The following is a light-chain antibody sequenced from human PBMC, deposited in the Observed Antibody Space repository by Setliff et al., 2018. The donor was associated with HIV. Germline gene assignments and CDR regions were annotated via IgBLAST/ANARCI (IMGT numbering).Light chain of an antibody. J-gene: IGLJ1*01. CDR3: QSYDSSLSGFV. Sequence: QSVLTQPPSVSGAPGQRVTISCTESSSNIGTGYDVHWYQQLPGTAPKLLIHDNNNRPSGVPDRFSGSKSGTSASLAITGLQAEDEADYYCQSYDSSLSGFVFGSGTKVTVL. V-gene: IGLV1-40*01. CDR2: DNN. CDR1: SSNIGTGYD.